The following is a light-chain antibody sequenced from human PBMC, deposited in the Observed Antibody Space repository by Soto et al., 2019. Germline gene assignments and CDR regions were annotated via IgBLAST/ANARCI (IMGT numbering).Light chain of an antibody. CDR1: QSVGSY. Sequence: EIVLTQSPATLSLSPGERATLSCRASQSVGSYLAWYQQKPGQAPRLLMYGISRRATGIPDRFSGSGSGTDFTLTITRLEPEDFAVYYCQQYVTSSPRTFGQGTKVDI. CDR3: QQYVTSSPRT. V-gene: IGKV3-20*01. J-gene: IGKJ1*01. CDR2: GIS.